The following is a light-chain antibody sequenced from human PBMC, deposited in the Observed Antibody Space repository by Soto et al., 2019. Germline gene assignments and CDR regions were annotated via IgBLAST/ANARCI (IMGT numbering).Light chain of an antibody. V-gene: IGLV2-14*03. CDR2: DVS. CDR3: SSYTSSSTLL. J-gene: IGLJ1*01. CDR1: SSDVGGYNY. Sequence: QSALTQPASVSGSPGQSITISCTGTSSDVGGYNYVSWFQHHPGNVPKLMIFDVSNRPSGVSDRFSGSKSGNTASLTISGLQAEDEADYYCSSYTSSSTLLFGTGTKVT.